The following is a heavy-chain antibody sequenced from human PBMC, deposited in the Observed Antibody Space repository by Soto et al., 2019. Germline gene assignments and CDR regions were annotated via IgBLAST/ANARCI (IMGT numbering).Heavy chain of an antibody. J-gene: IGHJ1*01. CDR1: GFTFSSYW. V-gene: IGHV3-7*01. Sequence: TGGSLILSCAASGFTFSSYWMSWVRQAPGKGLEWVANIKQDGSEKYYVDSVKGRFTISRDNAKNSLYLQMNSLRAEDTAVYYCARVYPYGDYYPAEYFQHWGQGTLVTVSS. CDR2: IKQDGSEK. CDR3: ARVYPYGDYYPAEYFQH. D-gene: IGHD4-17*01.